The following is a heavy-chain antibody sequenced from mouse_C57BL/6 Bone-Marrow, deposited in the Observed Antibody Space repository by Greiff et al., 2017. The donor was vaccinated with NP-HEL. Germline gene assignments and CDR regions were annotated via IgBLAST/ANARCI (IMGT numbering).Heavy chain of an antibody. CDR1: GYTFTSYG. J-gene: IGHJ3*01. CDR2: IHPRSGNT. Sequence: VQLQQSGAELARPGASVKLSCKASGYTFTSYGISWVKQRTGQGLEWIGEIHPRSGNTYYNEKFKGKATLTADKSSSTAYMELRSLTSEDSAVYFCAREGGKRTWFAYWGQGTLVTVSA. CDR3: AREGGKRTWFAY. V-gene: IGHV1-81*01.